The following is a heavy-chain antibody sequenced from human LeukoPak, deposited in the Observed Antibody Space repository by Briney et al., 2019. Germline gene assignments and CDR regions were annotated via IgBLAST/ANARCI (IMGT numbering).Heavy chain of an antibody. D-gene: IGHD1-26*01. Sequence: GESLKIPCKGSGYNFVSHSIAWVRQLPGKGLEWMGIIYPGDSNTRYSPSFQGQATIPADKSITTAYLQWSSLKASDTAMYYCARRRDLYSGSYYPFDYWGQGTLVTVSS. CDR3: ARRRDLYSGSYYPFDY. J-gene: IGHJ4*02. CDR2: IYPGDSNT. CDR1: GYNFVSHS. V-gene: IGHV5-51*01.